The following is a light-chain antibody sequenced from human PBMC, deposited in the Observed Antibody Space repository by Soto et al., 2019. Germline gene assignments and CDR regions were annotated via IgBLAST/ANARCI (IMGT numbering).Light chain of an antibody. Sequence: DIVLTQSPGALSLSPGERATLSCRASQTASSSHLAWYQQKPGQAPRLLIYDASSRATGISDRFSGSGSGTDFTLTISRLEPEDFAVYYCQQYGRSPYTFGQGTKVEIK. J-gene: IGKJ2*01. CDR1: QTASSSH. CDR3: QQYGRSPYT. V-gene: IGKV3-20*01. CDR2: DAS.